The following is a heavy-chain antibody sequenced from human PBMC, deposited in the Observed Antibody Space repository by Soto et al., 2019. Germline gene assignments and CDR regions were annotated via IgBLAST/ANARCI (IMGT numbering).Heavy chain of an antibody. CDR1: GYTLTELS. CDR3: STAGIVGATSNDAFDI. Sequence: ASVKVSCKVSGYTLTELSRHWVRQAPGKGLEWMGGFDPEDGETIYAQKFQGRVTMTEDTSTDTAYMELSSLRSEDTAVYYCSTAGIVGATSNDAFDIWGQGTMVTVSS. V-gene: IGHV1-24*01. D-gene: IGHD1-26*01. J-gene: IGHJ3*02. CDR2: FDPEDGET.